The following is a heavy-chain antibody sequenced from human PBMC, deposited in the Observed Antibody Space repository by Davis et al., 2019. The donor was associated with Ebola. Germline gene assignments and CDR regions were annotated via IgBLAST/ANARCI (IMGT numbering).Heavy chain of an antibody. V-gene: IGHV1-8*03. CDR1: GYTFTSYD. D-gene: IGHD3-22*01. CDR3: ARGLGIVATDFDY. CDR2: MNPNSGNT. Sequence: SVTVSCKASGYTFTSYDINWVRQATGQGLEWTGWMNPNSGNTGYAQKFQGRVTITRNTSISTAYMELSSLRSEDTAVYYCARGLGIVATDFDYWGQGTLVTVSS. J-gene: IGHJ4*02.